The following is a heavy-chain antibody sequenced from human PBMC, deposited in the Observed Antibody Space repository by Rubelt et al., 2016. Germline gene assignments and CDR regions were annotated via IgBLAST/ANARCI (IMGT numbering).Heavy chain of an antibody. CDR2: GST. D-gene: IGHD2-21*02. J-gene: IGHJ3*02. Sequence: GSTNFNPSLKSRITISVDTSKNQFSLRLSSVTAADTAVYYCARPVSYCGGDCYDAFDIWGQGTMVTVSS. CDR3: ARPVSYCGGDCYDAFDI. V-gene: IGHV4-59*08.